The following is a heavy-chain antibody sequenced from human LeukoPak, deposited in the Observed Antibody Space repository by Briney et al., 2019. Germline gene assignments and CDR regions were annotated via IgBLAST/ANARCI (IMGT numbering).Heavy chain of an antibody. CDR3: ARTLVVPEGRWFDP. D-gene: IGHD2-2*01. J-gene: IGHJ5*02. CDR2: IYYSGST. Sequence: SETLSLTCTVSGGSISSSSYYWGWIRQPPGKGLEWIGSIYYSGSTYYNPSLKSRVTISVDTSKNQFSLKLSSVTAADTAVYYCARTLVVPEGRWFDPWGQGTLVTVSS. CDR1: GGSISSSSYY. V-gene: IGHV4-39*01.